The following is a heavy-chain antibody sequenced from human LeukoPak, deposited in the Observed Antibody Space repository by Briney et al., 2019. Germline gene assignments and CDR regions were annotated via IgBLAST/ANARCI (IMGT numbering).Heavy chain of an antibody. CDR2: INHSGST. CDR1: GGSISSYY. J-gene: IGHJ4*02. CDR3: ARHRGTYDYVWGGYRQPHYFDY. Sequence: SETLSLTCTVSGGSISSYYWSWIRQPPGKGLEWIGEINHSGSTNYNPSLKSRVTISVDTSKNQFSLKLSSVTAADTAVYYCARHRGTYDYVWGGYRQPHYFDYWGQGTLVTVSS. V-gene: IGHV4-34*01. D-gene: IGHD3-16*02.